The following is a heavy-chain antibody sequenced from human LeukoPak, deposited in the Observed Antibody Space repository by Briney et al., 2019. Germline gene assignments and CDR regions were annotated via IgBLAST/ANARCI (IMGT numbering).Heavy chain of an antibody. CDR2: IKQDGSEK. Sequence: PGGSLRLSCAASGFTFSNYWMSWVRQAPGKGLEWMANIKQDGSEKYYVDSVKGRFTISRDNAKNSLYLQMNSLRAEDTAVYYCARVTAAALTYYYYMDAWGKGTTVTVSS. CDR3: ARVTAAALTYYYYMDA. J-gene: IGHJ6*03. D-gene: IGHD6-13*01. CDR1: GFTFSNYW. V-gene: IGHV3-7*01.